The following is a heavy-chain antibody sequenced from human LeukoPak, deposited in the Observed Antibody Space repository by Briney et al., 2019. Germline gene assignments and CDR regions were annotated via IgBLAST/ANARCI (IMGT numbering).Heavy chain of an antibody. CDR3: ARGPRDYDESIRYNWFDP. J-gene: IGHJ5*02. Sequence: ASVKVSCKASGYTFSNYDINWVRQATGHGLEWMGWMNPKSGSTGYAQKFQGRVTMTRDTSISTAYMELSSLTSEDTAKYCCARGPRDYDESIRYNWFDPWGQGTPVTVSS. V-gene: IGHV1-8*01. D-gene: IGHD4-17*01. CDR1: GYTFSNYD. CDR2: MNPKSGST.